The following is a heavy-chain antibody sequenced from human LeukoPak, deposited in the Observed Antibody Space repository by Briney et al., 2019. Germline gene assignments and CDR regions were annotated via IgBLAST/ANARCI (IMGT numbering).Heavy chain of an antibody. V-gene: IGHV4-59*01. CDR2: IYYDGTT. CDR1: GDSISSYF. D-gene: IGHD1-26*01. CDR3: ATYSGSYSFDY. Sequence: SETLSLTCTVSGDSISSYFWSWIRQSPGKGLEWIGYIYYDGTTNYNPSLKSRVTISVDTSRNQFSLELSSVTAADTAVYFCATYSGSYSFDYWGQGALVTVSS. J-gene: IGHJ4*02.